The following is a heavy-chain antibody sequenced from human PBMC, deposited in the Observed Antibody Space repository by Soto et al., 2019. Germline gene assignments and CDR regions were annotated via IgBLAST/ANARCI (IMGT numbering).Heavy chain of an antibody. V-gene: IGHV1-69*01. CDR3: ARGPTVTTHDY. J-gene: IGHJ4*02. Sequence: QVQLVQSGAEVKKPGSSMKISCKASGGTFSSYAVSWVRQAPGQGLEWMGGIIPIFGTANYAQKFQGRVTITADESTSTAYMELSSLRSVVTAVYYCARGPTVTTHDYWGQGTLVTVSS. CDR2: IIPIFGTA. D-gene: IGHD4-17*01. CDR1: GGTFSSYA.